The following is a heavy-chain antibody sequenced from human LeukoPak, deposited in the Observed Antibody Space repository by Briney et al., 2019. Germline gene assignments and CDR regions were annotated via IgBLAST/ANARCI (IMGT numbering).Heavy chain of an antibody. CDR2: INHSGST. J-gene: IGHJ4*02. Sequence: PSETLSLTWAVYGGSFSGYYWSWIRQPPGKGLEWIGEINHSGSTNYNPSLKSRVTISVDTSKNQFSLKLSSVTAADTAVYYCARGRYSSGWYTGVDYWGQGTLVTVSS. CDR1: GGSFSGYY. D-gene: IGHD6-19*01. V-gene: IGHV4-34*01. CDR3: ARGRYSSGWYTGVDY.